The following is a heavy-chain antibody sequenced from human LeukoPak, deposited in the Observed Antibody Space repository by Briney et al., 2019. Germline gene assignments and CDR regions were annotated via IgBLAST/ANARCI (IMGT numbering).Heavy chain of an antibody. D-gene: IGHD3-22*01. CDR2: ISGSGGST. J-gene: IGHJ6*03. V-gene: IGHV3-23*01. CDR1: GFTFSSYW. Sequence: GGSLRLSCVASGFTFSSYWMSWVRQAPGKGLEWVSAISGSGGSTYYADSVKGRFTISRDNSKNTLYLQMNSLRAEDTAVYYCAKELIEYYDSSGYYYYYYYYMDVWGKGTTVTVSS. CDR3: AKELIEYYDSSGYYYYYYYYMDV.